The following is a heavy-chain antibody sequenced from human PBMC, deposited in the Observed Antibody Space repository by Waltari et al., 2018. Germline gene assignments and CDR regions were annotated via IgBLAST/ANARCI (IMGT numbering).Heavy chain of an antibody. V-gene: IGHV3-48*04. J-gene: IGHJ3*02. Sequence: EVQLVESGGGLVQPGGSLRLSCAASGFTFSSYSMNWVRQAPGKGLEWVSYSSSSSSTIYYADSVKGRFTSSRDNAKNSLYLQMNSLRAEDTAVYYCARAETSVVIAATLRSRPHSGGCHDAFDIWGQGTMVTVSS. D-gene: IGHD2-21*01. CDR1: GFTFSSYS. CDR2: SSSSSSTI. CDR3: ARAETSVVIAATLRSRPHSGGCHDAFDI.